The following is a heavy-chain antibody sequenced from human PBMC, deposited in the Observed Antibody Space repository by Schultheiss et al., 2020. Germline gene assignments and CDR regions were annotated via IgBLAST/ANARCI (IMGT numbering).Heavy chain of an antibody. V-gene: IGHV4-31*03. CDR1: GGSISSGGYY. CDR2: INHSGST. Sequence: SETLSLTCTVSGGSISSGGYYWSWIRQHPGKGLEWIGEINHSGSTNYNPSLKSRVTISVDTSKNQFSLKLSSVTAADTAVYYCARHRTKMNWFDPWGQGTLVTVSS. D-gene: IGHD2-8*01. J-gene: IGHJ5*02. CDR3: ARHRTKMNWFDP.